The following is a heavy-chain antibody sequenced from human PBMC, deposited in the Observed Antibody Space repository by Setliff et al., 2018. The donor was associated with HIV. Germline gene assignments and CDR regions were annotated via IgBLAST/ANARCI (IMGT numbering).Heavy chain of an antibody. V-gene: IGHV1-46*01. CDR3: AKFIVPHRFTGGPLDY. CDR1: GYSFTVYY. Sequence: ASVKVSCKASGYSFTVYYIHWVRQVPGQGLEWMGIIHPSAGTTTYAQKFQGRVTMTRDASARTLYMELNSLRSEDTAVYYCAKFIVPHRFTGGPLDYWGQGTLVTVS. CDR2: IHPSAGTT. J-gene: IGHJ4*02. D-gene: IGHD2-15*01.